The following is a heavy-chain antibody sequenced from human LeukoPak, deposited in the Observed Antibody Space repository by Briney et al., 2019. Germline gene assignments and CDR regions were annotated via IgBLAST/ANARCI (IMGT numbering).Heavy chain of an antibody. CDR1: GGSISSSSYY. Sequence: SETLSLTCTVSGGSISSSSYYWGWIRQPPGKGLEWIGSIYYSGSTYYNPSLKSRVTISVDTSKNQFSLKLSSVTAADTAVYYCQYSSSWYEQTDAFDIWGQGTMVTVSS. CDR3: QYSSSWYEQTDAFDI. D-gene: IGHD6-13*01. V-gene: IGHV4-39*07. CDR2: IYYSGST. J-gene: IGHJ3*02.